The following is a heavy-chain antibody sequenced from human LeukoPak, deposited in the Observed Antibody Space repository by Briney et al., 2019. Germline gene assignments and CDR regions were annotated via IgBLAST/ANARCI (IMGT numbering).Heavy chain of an antibody. CDR2: IIPIFGTA. J-gene: IGHJ4*02. Sequence: ASVKVSCKASGGTFSSYAISWVRQAPGQGLEWMGGIIPIFGTANYAQKFQGRVTITADESTSTAYMELSSLRSEDTAVYYCARRGDCRGSSCFFDYWGQGTLVTVSS. CDR3: ARRGDCRGSSCFFDY. V-gene: IGHV1-69*13. CDR1: GGTFSSYA. D-gene: IGHD2-15*01.